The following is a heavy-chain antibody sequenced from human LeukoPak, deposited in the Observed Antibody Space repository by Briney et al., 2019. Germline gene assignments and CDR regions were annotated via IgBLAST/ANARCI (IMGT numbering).Heavy chain of an antibody. J-gene: IGHJ4*02. CDR2: IYRGSA. CDR3: RKGVDYEIDY. D-gene: IGHD4-17*01. Sequence: SETLSLTCTVSRVSIRTDYWNWIRQPPGKGPECIGYIYRGSANYNPSFESRVTISVYTSKNQFSLKLSSVTAADTAVYYCRKGVDYEIDYWGQGILVTVSS. CDR1: RVSIRTDY. V-gene: IGHV4-59*01.